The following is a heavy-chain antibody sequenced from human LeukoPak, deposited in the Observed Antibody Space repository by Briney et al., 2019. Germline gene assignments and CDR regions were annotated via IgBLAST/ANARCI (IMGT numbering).Heavy chain of an antibody. CDR1: GFTFSSYA. V-gene: IGHV3-23*01. J-gene: IGHJ4*02. CDR2: ISGSGGST. D-gene: IGHD3-22*01. Sequence: GGSLRLSCAASGFTFSSYAMSWVRQAPGKGLEWVSAISGSGGSTYYADSVKGRFTISRDNSKNTLYLQMNSLRAEDTAVYYCARVLYDSSGYYYVSWGQGTLVTVSS. CDR3: ARVLYDSSGYYYVS.